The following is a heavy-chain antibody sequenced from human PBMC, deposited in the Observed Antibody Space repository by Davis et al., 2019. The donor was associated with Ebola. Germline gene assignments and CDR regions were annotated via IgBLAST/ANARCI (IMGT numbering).Heavy chain of an antibody. J-gene: IGHJ3*02. V-gene: IGHV3-30-3*01. CDR3: AKDGPELVAAFDI. D-gene: IGHD1-14*01. CDR1: GFTFSSYA. CDR2: ISYDGSNK. Sequence: GESLKISCAASGFTFSSYAMHWVRQAPGKGLEWVAVISYDGSNKYYADSVKGRFTISRDNSKNTLYLQMNSLRAEDTAVYYCAKDGPELVAAFDIWGQGTMVTVSS.